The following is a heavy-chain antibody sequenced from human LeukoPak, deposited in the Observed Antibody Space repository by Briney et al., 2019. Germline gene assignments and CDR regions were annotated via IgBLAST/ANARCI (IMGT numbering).Heavy chain of an antibody. V-gene: IGHV1-2*02. CDR3: ARNYPKRQISVPYDAFDI. D-gene: IGHD5-24*01. CDR1: GYTFTGYY. CDR2: INPNSGGT. Sequence: ASVKVSCKASGYTFTGYYMHWVRQAPGQGLEWMGWINPNSGGTNYAQKFQGRVTMTRDTSISTAYMELSRLRSDDTAVYYCARNYPKRQISVPYDAFDIWGQGTMVTVSS. J-gene: IGHJ3*02.